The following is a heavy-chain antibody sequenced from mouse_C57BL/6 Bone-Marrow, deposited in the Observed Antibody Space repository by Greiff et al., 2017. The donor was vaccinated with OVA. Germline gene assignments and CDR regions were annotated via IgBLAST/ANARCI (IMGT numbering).Heavy chain of an antibody. Sequence: QVQLQQSGPELVKPGASVKISCKASGYTFTDYYINWVKQRPGQGLEWIGWIFPGSGSTYYNEKFKGKATLTVDKSSSTAYMLLSSLTSEDSAVYFCAGKIYYGNYGYAMDYWGQGTSVTVSS. CDR2: IFPGSGST. CDR1: GYTFTDYY. CDR3: AGKIYYGNYGYAMDY. J-gene: IGHJ4*01. D-gene: IGHD2-1*01. V-gene: IGHV1-75*01.